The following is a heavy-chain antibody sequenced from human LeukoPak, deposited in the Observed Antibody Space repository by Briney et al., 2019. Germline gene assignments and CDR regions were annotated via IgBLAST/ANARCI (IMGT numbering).Heavy chain of an antibody. V-gene: IGHV5-10-1*01. J-gene: IGHJ4*02. Sequence: GESLRISCKGSGYSFTSYWISWVRQMPGKGLEWMGRIDPSDSYTNYNPSFQGHVTISADKSISTAYLQWSSLKASDTAMYYCARHRDYYGSGSYPDYWGQGTLVTVSS. CDR3: ARHRDYYGSGSYPDY. CDR2: IDPSDSYT. D-gene: IGHD3-10*01. CDR1: GYSFTSYW.